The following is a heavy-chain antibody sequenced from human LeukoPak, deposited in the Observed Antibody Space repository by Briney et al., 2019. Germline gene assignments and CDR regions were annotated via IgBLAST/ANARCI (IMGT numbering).Heavy chain of an antibody. CDR2: IYYSGST. CDR1: GGSISSYY. Sequence: PSQTLSLTCTVSGGSISSYYWSWIRQPPGKGLEWIGYIYYSGSTNYNPSLKSRVTISVDTSKNQFSLKLSSVTAADTAVYYCARDMVKVAARIGFDYWGQGTLVTVSS. D-gene: IGHD6-6*01. V-gene: IGHV4-59*01. J-gene: IGHJ4*02. CDR3: ARDMVKVAARIGFDY.